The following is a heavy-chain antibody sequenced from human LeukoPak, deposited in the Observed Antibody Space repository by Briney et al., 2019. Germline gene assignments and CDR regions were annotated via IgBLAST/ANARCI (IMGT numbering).Heavy chain of an antibody. CDR3: AREDGYCSGGNCYSYFDS. CDR2: IKKAGSET. V-gene: IGHV3-7*01. J-gene: IGHJ4*02. D-gene: IGHD2-15*01. CDR1: GFTFSHFW. Sequence: GGSLRLSCAASGFTFSHFWMSWVRQAPGKGLGWVAYIKKAGSETYYVDSVKGRFTITRDNTRNSLFLQMYSLRAEDTAVYFCAREDGYCSGGNCYSYFDSWGQGTLVTVSS.